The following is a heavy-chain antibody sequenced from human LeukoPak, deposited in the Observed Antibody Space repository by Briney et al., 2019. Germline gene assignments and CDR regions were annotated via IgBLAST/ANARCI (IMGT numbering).Heavy chain of an antibody. CDR3: AKPTRGYNWNDRTFFDY. Sequence: PGRSLRLSCAASGFTFGDYAMHWVRQAPGKGLEWVSGISWNSGSIGYADSVKGRFTISRDNAKNSLYLQMNSLRAEDTALYYCAKPTRGYNWNDRTFFDYWGQGTLVTVSS. D-gene: IGHD1-20*01. V-gene: IGHV3-9*01. J-gene: IGHJ4*02. CDR2: ISWNSGSI. CDR1: GFTFGDYA.